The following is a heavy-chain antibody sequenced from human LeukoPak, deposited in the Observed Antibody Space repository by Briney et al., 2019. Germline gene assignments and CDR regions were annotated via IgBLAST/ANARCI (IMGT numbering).Heavy chain of an antibody. J-gene: IGHJ4*02. CDR2: MSSSGSTI. CDR1: GITFSTYW. Sequence: PGGSQRLSCAGSGITFSTYWMHWVRQAPGKGLEWVSYMSSSGSTIYYADSVKGRFTISRDNAKNSLYLQMNSLRAEDTAVYYCARDWSHGLDYWGQGTLVTVSS. CDR3: ARDWSHGLDY. V-gene: IGHV3-48*04.